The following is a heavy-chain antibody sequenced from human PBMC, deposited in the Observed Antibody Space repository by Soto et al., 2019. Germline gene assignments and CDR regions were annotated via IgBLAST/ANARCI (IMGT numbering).Heavy chain of an antibody. J-gene: IGHJ4*02. CDR2: IIPIFNST. V-gene: IGHV1-69*06. CDR3: AREGRGKKAGYNGLVSLGY. CDR1: GSRFSNYV. D-gene: IGHD2-2*02. Sequence: ASVKVSCKVSGSRFSNYVISWVRQAPGHGLEWLGRIIPIFNSTKYAQSFQGRVTITADKSASTASLELSSLRSDDTAVYYCAREGRGKKAGYNGLVSLGYWGQGTLVTVSS.